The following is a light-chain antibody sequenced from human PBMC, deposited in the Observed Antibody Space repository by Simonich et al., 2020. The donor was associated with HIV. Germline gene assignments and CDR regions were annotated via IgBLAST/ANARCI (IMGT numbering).Light chain of an antibody. Sequence: DIVMTQSPLSLPVTLGQPASISCRSSQSLVHSDGNTYLNWYHQRPGQTPRRRIYKVSNRDSGVPDRFRGSGSDTDFTLKISRVEAEDVGIYYCMQGTLWWTFGQGTKVEIK. V-gene: IGKV2-30*02. CDR2: KVS. CDR1: QSLVHSDGNTY. J-gene: IGKJ1*01. CDR3: MQGTLWWT.